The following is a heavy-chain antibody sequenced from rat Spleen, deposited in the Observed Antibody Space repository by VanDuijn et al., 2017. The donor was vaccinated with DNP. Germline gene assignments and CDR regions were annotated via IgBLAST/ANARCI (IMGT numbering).Heavy chain of an antibody. D-gene: IGHD1-11*01. CDR3: AKGPNYGGWSDYFDY. J-gene: IGHJ2*01. Sequence: EVQLVESGGGLVQPGRSMKLSCAASGFTFSDYAMAWVRQAPKKGLEWVATISYNGGTPYDRDSVKGRFTISSDNAKSTLYLQVNSLRSEDTAIYHCAKGPNYGGWSDYFDYWGQGVMVTVSS. CDR2: ISYNGGTP. V-gene: IGHV5-7*01. CDR1: GFTFSDYA.